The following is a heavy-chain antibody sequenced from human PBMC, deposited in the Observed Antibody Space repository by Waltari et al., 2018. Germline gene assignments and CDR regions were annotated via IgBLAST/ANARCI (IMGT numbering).Heavy chain of an antibody. CDR1: GFTLSSYS. CDR3: ASGEGPRAFDI. CDR2: ISSSSSYI. D-gene: IGHD7-27*01. Sequence: EVQLVESGGGLVKHGGSLRLSCAASGFTLSSYSMNWVLQAPGKGLEWVSSISSSSSYIYYADSVKGRFTISRDNAKNSLYLQMNSLRAEDTAVYYCASGEGPRAFDIWGQGTMVTVSS. V-gene: IGHV3-21*01. J-gene: IGHJ3*02.